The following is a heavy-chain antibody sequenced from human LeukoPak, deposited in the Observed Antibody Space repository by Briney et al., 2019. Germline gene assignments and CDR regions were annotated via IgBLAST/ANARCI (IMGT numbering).Heavy chain of an antibody. D-gene: IGHD6-19*01. CDR3: AKLQWLVRGYYFDY. V-gene: IGHV3-23*01. J-gene: IGHJ4*02. CDR1: GFTFSSYA. Sequence: PGGSLRLSCAASGFTFSSYAMSWVRQAPGKGLEWVSAISGSGGSTYYADSVKGRFTISRDNSKNTLYLQMNSPRAEDTAVYYCAKLQWLVRGYYFDYWGQGTLVTVSS. CDR2: ISGSGGST.